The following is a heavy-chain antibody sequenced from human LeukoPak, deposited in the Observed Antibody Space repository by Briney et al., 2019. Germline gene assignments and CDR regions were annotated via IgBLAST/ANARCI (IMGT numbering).Heavy chain of an antibody. CDR2: INHSGST. CDR3: ARAQRHYPYYYDSSGYYTPWFY. Sequence: TSETLSLTCAVYGGSFSGYYWSWIRQPPGKGLEWIGEINHSGSTNYNPSLKSRVTISVDTSKNQFSLKLSSVTAADTAVYYCARAQRHYPYYYDSSGYYTPWFYWGQGTLVTVSS. D-gene: IGHD3-22*01. V-gene: IGHV4-34*01. CDR1: GGSFSGYY. J-gene: IGHJ4*02.